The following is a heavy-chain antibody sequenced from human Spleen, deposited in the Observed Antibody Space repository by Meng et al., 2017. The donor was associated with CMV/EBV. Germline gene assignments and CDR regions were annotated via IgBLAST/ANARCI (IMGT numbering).Heavy chain of an antibody. V-gene: IGHV3-21*01. J-gene: IGHJ4*02. CDR2: ISSGSSYI. CDR3: ARDFWSGLPDF. D-gene: IGHD3-3*01. Sequence: GGSLRLSCAASGFTFGSYSMNWVRQAPGKGLEWVSSISSGSSYIYYADSVKGRFTISRDNAKNSLYLQMNSLRAEDTAVYYCARDFWSGLPDFWGQGTLVTVSS. CDR1: GFTFGSYS.